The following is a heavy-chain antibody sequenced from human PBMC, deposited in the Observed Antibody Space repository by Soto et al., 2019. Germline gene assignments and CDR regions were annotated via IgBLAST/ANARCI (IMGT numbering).Heavy chain of an antibody. CDR3: AKSLGLHNAGGLDC. CDR1: GFLFENFT. J-gene: IGHJ4*02. CDR2: ISTGGFTF. D-gene: IGHD2-21*01. Sequence: GGSLRLSCAASGFLFENFTMNWVRITPLTCLEWVYSISTGGFTFLYADSVEGRFTISRDDFENTHYLQMNSLTADDTALFYFAKSLGLHNAGGLDCWGQGSMVTGSS. V-gene: IGHV3-23*01.